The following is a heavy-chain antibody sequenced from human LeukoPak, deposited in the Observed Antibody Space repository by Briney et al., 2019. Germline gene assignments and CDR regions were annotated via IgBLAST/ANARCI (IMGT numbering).Heavy chain of an antibody. CDR2: ISSSSSIM. D-gene: IGHD5-18*01. CDR1: GFTFSSYS. Sequence: GGSLRLSCAASGFTFSSYSMNWVCQAPGKGLEWVSYISSSSSIMDYADSVKGRFTISRDNAKNSLYLQMNSLRAEDTAVYYCARARGYSYGYSDYWGQGTLVTVSS. CDR3: ARARGYSYGYSDY. J-gene: IGHJ4*02. V-gene: IGHV3-48*01.